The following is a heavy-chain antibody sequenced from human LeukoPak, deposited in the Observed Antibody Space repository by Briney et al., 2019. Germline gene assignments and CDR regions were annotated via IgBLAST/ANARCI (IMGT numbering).Heavy chain of an antibody. CDR2: ISNSGGST. D-gene: IGHD2-15*01. Sequence: GGSLRLSCVVSGFTFSDSAMGWVRQAPGTGLEWVSSISNSGGSTYYADPVKGRFTISRDNSRNTLYLQMNSLTAADAAVYYCAKQLGFCSRGTCHFTYWGQGTLVTVSS. V-gene: IGHV3-23*01. CDR1: GFTFSDSA. J-gene: IGHJ4*02. CDR3: AKQLGFCSRGTCHFTY.